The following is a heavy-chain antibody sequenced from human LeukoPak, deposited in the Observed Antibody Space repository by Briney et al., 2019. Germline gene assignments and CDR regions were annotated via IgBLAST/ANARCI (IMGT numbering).Heavy chain of an antibody. CDR2: ISTSGDSA. Sequence: PGGSLRLSCAASGFTFSSYAMSWVRQAPGMGLEWVSSISTSGDSAYYADSVKGRFAISRDNSKNTLYLQMNSLRAEDAAVYYCAKLRAGYIRDYFDYWGQGALVTVSS. V-gene: IGHV3-23*01. CDR1: GFTFSSYA. D-gene: IGHD3-9*01. J-gene: IGHJ4*02. CDR3: AKLRAGYIRDYFDY.